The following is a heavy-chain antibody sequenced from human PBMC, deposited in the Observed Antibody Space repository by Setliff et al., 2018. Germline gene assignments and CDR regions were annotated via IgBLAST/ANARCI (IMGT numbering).Heavy chain of an antibody. Sequence: PRGSLRLSCAASGFIFSDYYMTWVRQAPGKGLELLAYISGSGGDIKYADSVKGRFTISRDNPKNSLYLQMNSLRVEDTAVYYCAKGGTHESDYWGQGTLVTVSS. J-gene: IGHJ4*02. CDR1: GFIFSDYY. V-gene: IGHV3-11*01. CDR3: AKGGTHESDY. CDR2: ISGSGGDI. D-gene: IGHD3-16*01.